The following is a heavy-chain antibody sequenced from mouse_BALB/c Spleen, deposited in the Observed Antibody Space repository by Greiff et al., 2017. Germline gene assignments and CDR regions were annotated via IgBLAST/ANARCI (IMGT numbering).Heavy chain of an antibody. Sequence: VQLQQSGAELARPGASVKLSCKASGYTFTSYWMQWVKQRPGQGLEWIGAIYPGDGDTRYTQKFKGKATLTADKSSSTAYMQLSSLASEDSAVYYCAGPYYAMDYWGQGTSVTVSS. J-gene: IGHJ4*01. CDR2: IYPGDGDT. V-gene: IGHV1-87*01. CDR1: GYTFTSYW. CDR3: AGPYYAMDY.